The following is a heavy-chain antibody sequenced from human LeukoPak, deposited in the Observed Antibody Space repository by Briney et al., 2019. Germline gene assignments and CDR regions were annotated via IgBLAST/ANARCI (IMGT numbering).Heavy chain of an antibody. Sequence: SQTLSLTCAITGDSVSSNSAAWNWIRQSPSRGLEWLGRTYYRSKWYNDYAVSVKSRITINPDTSKNQFSLQLNSVTPEDTAVYYCARELSYTSARPHNDAFDIWGQGTMVTVSS. J-gene: IGHJ3*02. CDR1: GDSVSSNSAA. CDR3: ARELSYTSARPHNDAFDI. V-gene: IGHV6-1*01. D-gene: IGHD3-16*02. CDR2: TYYRSKWYN.